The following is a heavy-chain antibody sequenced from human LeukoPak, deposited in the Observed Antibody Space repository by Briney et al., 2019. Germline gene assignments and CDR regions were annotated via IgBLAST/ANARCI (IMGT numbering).Heavy chain of an antibody. J-gene: IGHJ3*02. CDR2: MSSSGSTI. Sequence: PGGSLRLSCVASGFTLSNYAMNWVRQAPGKGLEWLSYMSSSGSTIYYADSVKGRFTISRDNAKNSLYLQMDSLRAEDTAVYYCARQRAYVIVVVANAFDIWGQGTMVTVSS. V-gene: IGHV3-48*03. D-gene: IGHD3-22*01. CDR3: ARQRAYVIVVVANAFDI. CDR1: GFTLSNYA.